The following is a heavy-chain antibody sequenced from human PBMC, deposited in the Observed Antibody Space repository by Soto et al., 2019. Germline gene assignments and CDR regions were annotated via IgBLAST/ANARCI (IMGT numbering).Heavy chain of an antibody. V-gene: IGHV4-31*02. J-gene: IGHJ6*03. CDR1: GGSITICASY. Sequence: QVQLRESGPGLVKPSQTLSVTCGVSGGSITICASYWSWVRQRPVEGLDWIGHIYYNVRSFYSPPLKSRAAMSVDTSQSLVFLNLTNVTAANTATFDCGKSLPGGTIYYMDVCGEGTTVTVS. CDR2: IYYNVRS. D-gene: IGHD2-15*01. CDR3: GKSLPGGTIYYMDV.